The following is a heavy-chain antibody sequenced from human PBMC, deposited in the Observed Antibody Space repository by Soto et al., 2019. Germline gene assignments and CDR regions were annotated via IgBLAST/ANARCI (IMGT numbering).Heavy chain of an antibody. V-gene: IGHV4-31*03. Sequence: PSETLSLTCTVSGGSISSGGYYWSWIRQHPGKGLEWIGYIYYSGSTYYNPSLKSRVTISVDTSKNQFSLRLSSVTAADTAVYYCARGIGEYCSGGSCYSDLTFFDYWGQGTLVTVSS. CDR2: IYYSGST. CDR1: GGSISSGGYY. D-gene: IGHD2-15*01. J-gene: IGHJ4*02. CDR3: ARGIGEYCSGGSCYSDLTFFDY.